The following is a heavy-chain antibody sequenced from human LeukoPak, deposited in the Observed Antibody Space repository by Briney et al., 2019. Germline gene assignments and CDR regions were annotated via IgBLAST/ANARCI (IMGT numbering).Heavy chain of an antibody. CDR1: GFTVSSNY. CDR2: IYSDGST. V-gene: IGHV3-53*01. Sequence: GGSLRLSCAASGFTVSSNYMSWVRQAPGKGLEWVSVIYSDGSTYYADSVKGRFTISRDNSKNTLYLLMNSLRAEDTAVYYCARHGGYSDYYGMDVWGQGTTVTVSS. CDR3: ARHGGYSDYYGMDV. J-gene: IGHJ6*02. D-gene: IGHD5-12*01.